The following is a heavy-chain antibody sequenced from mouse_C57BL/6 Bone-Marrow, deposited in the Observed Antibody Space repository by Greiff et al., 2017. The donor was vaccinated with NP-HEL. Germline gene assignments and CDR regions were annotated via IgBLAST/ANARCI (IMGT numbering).Heavy chain of an antibody. V-gene: IGHV1-54*01. CDR3: ARGMVTTDY. J-gene: IGHJ2*01. Sequence: QVQLQQSGAELVRPGTSVKVSCKASGYAFTNYLIEWVKQRPGQGLEWIGVINPGSGGTNYNEKLKGKATLTADKSSSTAYMQLSSLTSEDSAVYFCARGMVTTDYWGQGTTLTVSS. CDR1: GYAFTNYL. D-gene: IGHD2-2*01. CDR2: INPGSGGT.